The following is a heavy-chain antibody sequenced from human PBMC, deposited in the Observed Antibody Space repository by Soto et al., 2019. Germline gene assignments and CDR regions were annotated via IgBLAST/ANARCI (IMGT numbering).Heavy chain of an antibody. CDR1: GYSISSGYY. Sequence: SETLSLTCAVSGYSISSGYYWGWIRQPPGKGLEWIGSIYHSGRTYYNPSLKSRLTISLDTSKNQFSLKLTSVTAADTALYYCVRDGTRNLRDWFDPWGQGILVTVSS. J-gene: IGHJ5*02. V-gene: IGHV4-38-2*02. CDR3: VRDGTRNLRDWFDP. CDR2: IYHSGRT. D-gene: IGHD1-1*01.